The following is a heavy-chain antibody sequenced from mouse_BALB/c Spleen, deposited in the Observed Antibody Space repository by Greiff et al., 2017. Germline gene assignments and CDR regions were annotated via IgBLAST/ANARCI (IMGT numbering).Heavy chain of an antibody. J-gene: IGHJ2*01. D-gene: IGHD2-2*01. Sequence: EVKVVESGGGLVKPGGSLKLSCAASGFTFSSYAMSWVRQSPEKRLEWVAEISSGGSYTYYPDTVTGRFTISRDNAKNTLYLEMSSLRSEDTAMYYCARRGIYYGYDYWGQGTTLTVSS. V-gene: IGHV5-9-4*01. CDR1: GFTFSSYA. CDR2: ISSGGSYT. CDR3: ARRGIYYGYDY.